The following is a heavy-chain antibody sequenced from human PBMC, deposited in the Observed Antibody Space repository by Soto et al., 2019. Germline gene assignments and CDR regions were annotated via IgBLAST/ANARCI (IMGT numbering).Heavy chain of an antibody. J-gene: IGHJ4*02. V-gene: IGHV1-2*02. Sequence: QVQLVQSGAEVKKPGASVKVSCKASGYTFTGNYVHWVRQAPGQGLEWMGWINPNSGGTNYAQKFQGRVTLTRDTSISTALLELSGLRSDDTAVYYCARCPSGMFDYWGQGTLVTVSS. D-gene: IGHD1-26*01. CDR2: INPNSGGT. CDR3: ARCPSGMFDY. CDR1: GYTFTGNY.